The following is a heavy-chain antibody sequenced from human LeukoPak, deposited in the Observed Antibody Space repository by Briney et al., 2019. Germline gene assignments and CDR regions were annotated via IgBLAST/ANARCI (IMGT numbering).Heavy chain of an antibody. CDR3: ARDWYCSGGSCYSPHLYYYYYGMDV. CDR1: GFTFSSYS. D-gene: IGHD2-15*01. CDR2: ISSSSSTI. Sequence: GGSLRPSCAASGFTFSSYSMNWVRQAPGKGLEWVSYISSSSSTIYYADSVKGRFTISRDNAKNSLYLQMNSLRDEDTAVYYCARDWYCSGGSCYSPHLYYYYYGMDVWGQGTTVTVSS. J-gene: IGHJ6*02. V-gene: IGHV3-48*02.